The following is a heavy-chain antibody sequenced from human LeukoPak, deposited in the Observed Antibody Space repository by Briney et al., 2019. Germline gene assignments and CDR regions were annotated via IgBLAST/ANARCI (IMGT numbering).Heavy chain of an antibody. Sequence: SETLSLTCTVSGGSISSSSYYWGWIRQPPGKGLEWIGSIYYSGSTYYNPSLKSRVTISVDTSKNQFSLKLSSVTAADTAVYYCARFGPPSSTIFGVAAGFDPWGQGTLVTVSS. D-gene: IGHD3-3*01. CDR3: ARFGPPSSTIFGVAAGFDP. CDR1: GGSISSSSYY. V-gene: IGHV4-39*07. CDR2: IYYSGST. J-gene: IGHJ5*02.